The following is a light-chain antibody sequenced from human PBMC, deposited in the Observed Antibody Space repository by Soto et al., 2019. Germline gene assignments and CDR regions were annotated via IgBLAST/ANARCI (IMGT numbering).Light chain of an antibody. J-gene: IGKJ5*01. Sequence: EIVMTQSPGTLSVSPGERATLSCRASQSVSSNLAWYQQKPGQAPRLLIYGASTRATGIPARFSGSGSGTEFTLTISSLQSEDSAVYYCQQRHMWPITFGQGTRLEIK. V-gene: IGKV3-15*01. CDR2: GAS. CDR3: QQRHMWPIT. CDR1: QSVSSN.